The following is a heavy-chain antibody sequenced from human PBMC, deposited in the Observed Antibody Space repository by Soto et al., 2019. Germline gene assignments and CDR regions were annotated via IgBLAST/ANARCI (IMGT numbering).Heavy chain of an antibody. V-gene: IGHV4-59*08. Sequence: QVQLQESGPGLVKPSETLSLTCTVSGGSISSYYWSWIRQPPGKGLEWIGYIFYSGSTNYNPSLKSRVTISVDTSTTPFAVKLSSVTGAGTAVYCCARLYGLDVFDFWGQGTMVTVSS. J-gene: IGHJ3*01. CDR1: GGSISSYY. CDR3: ARLYGLDVFDF. CDR2: IFYSGST. D-gene: IGHD3-16*02.